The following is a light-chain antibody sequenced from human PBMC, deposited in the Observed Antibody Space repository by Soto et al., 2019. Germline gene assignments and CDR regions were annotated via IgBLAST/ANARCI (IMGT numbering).Light chain of an antibody. CDR2: DAS. CDR1: QDISNY. CDR3: QQYSHLIT. Sequence: DIQMTQSPSSLSASVGDRVTITFQASQDISNYLSWYQQKLGKAPKLLIYDASNLETGVPSRFSGSGSGTDFTFTISSLQPEDIATYYCQQYSHLITFGQGTRLEI. V-gene: IGKV1-33*01. J-gene: IGKJ5*01.